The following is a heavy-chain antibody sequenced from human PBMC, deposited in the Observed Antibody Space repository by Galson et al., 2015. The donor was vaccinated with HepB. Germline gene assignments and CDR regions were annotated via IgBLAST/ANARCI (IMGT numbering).Heavy chain of an antibody. CDR2: ISRGGDTS. CDR3: VRGTTAPDY. Sequence: SLRLSCAACGFTFTSYGMSWVRQAPGKGLECVSAISRGGDTSDYADSVKGRFTVSRDSSTNTLYLHMNGLRADDTAIYYCVRGTTAPDYWGQGTLVTVSS. CDR1: GFTFTSYG. D-gene: IGHD2/OR15-2a*01. V-gene: IGHV3-23*01. J-gene: IGHJ4*02.